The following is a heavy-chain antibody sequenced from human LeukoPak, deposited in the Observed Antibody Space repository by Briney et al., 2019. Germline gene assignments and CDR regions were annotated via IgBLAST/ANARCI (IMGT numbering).Heavy chain of an antibody. J-gene: IGHJ1*01. CDR3: ARDPIAAAGGAEYFQH. CDR1: GGTFSSYA. CDR2: IIPIFGTA. Sequence: SVKVSCKASGGTFSSYAISWVRQAPGQGLEWMGGIIPIFGTANYAQKLQGRVTMTTDTSTSTAYMELRSLRSDDTAVYYCARDPIAAAGGAEYFQHWGQGTLVTVSS. D-gene: IGHD6-13*01. V-gene: IGHV1-69*05.